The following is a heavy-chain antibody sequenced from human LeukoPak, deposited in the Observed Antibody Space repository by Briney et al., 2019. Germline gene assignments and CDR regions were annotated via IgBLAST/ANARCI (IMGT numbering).Heavy chain of an antibody. Sequence: GRSLRLSCAASGFTFSSYAMSWVRQAPGKGLEWVAAISGSGGSTYYADSVKGRFTISRDNSKNTLYLQMNSLRAEDTAVYYCAKDLRITMVRGVINYFDYWGQGTLVTVSS. CDR2: ISGSGGST. CDR1: GFTFSSYA. J-gene: IGHJ4*02. V-gene: IGHV3-23*01. D-gene: IGHD3-10*01. CDR3: AKDLRITMVRGVINYFDY.